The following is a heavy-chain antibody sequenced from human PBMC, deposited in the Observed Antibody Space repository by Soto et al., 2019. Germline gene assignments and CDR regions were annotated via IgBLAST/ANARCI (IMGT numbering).Heavy chain of an antibody. CDR1: GFTFSSYA. Sequence: QVQLVESGGGVVQPGRSLRLSCAASGFTFSSYAMHWVRQAPVKGLEWVAVISYDGSNKYYADSVKGRFTISRDNSKNTLYLQMNSLRAEDTAVYYCASSSLTAMAFDYWGQGTLVTVSS. J-gene: IGHJ4*02. CDR3: ASSSLTAMAFDY. D-gene: IGHD5-18*01. CDR2: ISYDGSNK. V-gene: IGHV3-30-3*01.